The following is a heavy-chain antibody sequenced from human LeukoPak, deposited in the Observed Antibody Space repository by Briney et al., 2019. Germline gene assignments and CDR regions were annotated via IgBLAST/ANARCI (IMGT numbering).Heavy chain of an antibody. CDR1: GGSVSSGSYY. J-gene: IGHJ4*02. V-gene: IGHV4-61*01. CDR3: ARESSGWYYFDY. CDR2: IYYSGST. Sequence: SETLSLTCTVSGGSVSSGSYYWSWIRQPPGKGLEWIGYIYYSGSTNYNPSLKSRVTISVDTSKNQFSLKLSSVTAADTAVYYCARESSGWYYFDYWGQGTLVAVSS. D-gene: IGHD6-19*01.